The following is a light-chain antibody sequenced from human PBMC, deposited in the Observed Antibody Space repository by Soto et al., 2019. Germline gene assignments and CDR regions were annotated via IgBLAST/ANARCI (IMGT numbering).Light chain of an antibody. CDR3: QQSYSTPLT. J-gene: IGKJ5*01. V-gene: IGKV1-5*01. Sequence: DIQMTQSTSTLSASVGDRVTITFRASQSISTWLAWYKQKPGKAHKLLIYDASSLESGVQSRFGGGGSGTDFTLTISSLQPEEWATYYGQQSYSTPLTCGQGTRLDIK. CDR2: DAS. CDR1: QSISTW.